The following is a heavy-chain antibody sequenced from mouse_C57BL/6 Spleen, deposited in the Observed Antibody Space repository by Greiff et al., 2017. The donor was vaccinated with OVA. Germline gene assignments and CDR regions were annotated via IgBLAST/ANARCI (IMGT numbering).Heavy chain of an antibody. J-gene: IGHJ1*03. V-gene: IGHV5-16*01. Sequence: EVKVVESEGGLVQPGSSMKLSCTASGFTFSDYYMAWVRQVPEKGLEWVANINYDGSSTYYLDSLKSRFIISRDNAKNILYLQMSSLKSEDTATYYCARDRDYYGSRNWYFDVWGTGTTVTVSS. CDR3: ARDRDYYGSRNWYFDV. CDR2: INYDGSST. CDR1: GFTFSDYY. D-gene: IGHD1-1*01.